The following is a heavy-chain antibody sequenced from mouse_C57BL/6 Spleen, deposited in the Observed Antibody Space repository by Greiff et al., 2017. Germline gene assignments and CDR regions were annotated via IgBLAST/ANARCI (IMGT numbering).Heavy chain of an antibody. CDR1: GFNIKDYY. CDR2: IDPEDGDT. CDR3: TTGDYHYYAMDY. V-gene: IGHV14-1*01. Sequence: EVQLQQSGAELVRPGASVKLSCTASGFNIKDYYMHWVKQRPEQGLEWIGRIDPEDGDTVYAPKFQGKATMTAETSSKTAYLQLSSLTSEETAVYYCTTGDYHYYAMDYWGQGTSVTVSS. D-gene: IGHD2-13*01. J-gene: IGHJ4*01.